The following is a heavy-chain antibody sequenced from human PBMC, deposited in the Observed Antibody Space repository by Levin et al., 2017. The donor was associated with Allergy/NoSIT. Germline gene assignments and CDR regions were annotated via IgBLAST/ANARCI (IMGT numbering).Heavy chain of an antibody. CDR1: GYSFTSYW. J-gene: IGHJ4*02. V-gene: IGHV5-51*01. CDR3: ARPSGTTYYYFDY. Sequence: GGSLRLSCKGSGYSFTSYWIGWVRQMPGKGLEWMGIIYPGDSDTRYSPSFQGQVTISADKSISTAYLQWSSLKASDTAMYYCARPSGTTYYYFDYWGQGTLVTVSS. D-gene: IGHD1-1*01. CDR2: IYPGDSDT.